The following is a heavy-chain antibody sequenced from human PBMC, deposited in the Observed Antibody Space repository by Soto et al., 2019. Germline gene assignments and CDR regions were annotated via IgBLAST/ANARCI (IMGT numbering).Heavy chain of an antibody. CDR1: GYTFTSYG. D-gene: IGHD3-22*01. Sequence: ASVKVSCKASGYTFTSYGISWVRQAPGQGLEWMGWISAYNGNTNYAQKLRGRVTMTTDTSASTAYMELSSLRSEDTAVYYCARSSGYYYLEYWGQGTLVTVSS. V-gene: IGHV1-18*01. J-gene: IGHJ4*02. CDR3: ARSSGYYYLEY. CDR2: ISAYNGNT.